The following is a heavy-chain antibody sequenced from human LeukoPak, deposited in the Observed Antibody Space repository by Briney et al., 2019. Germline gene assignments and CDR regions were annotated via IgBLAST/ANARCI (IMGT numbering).Heavy chain of an antibody. CDR3: ARAGRYYYDSSGYSYYYYMDV. J-gene: IGHJ6*03. Sequence: SETLSLTCSVSGGSISSYYWSWIRQPPGKGLEWIGYIYYSGRTSYNPSLKSRVTISVDTSKNQFSLKLSSVTAADTAVYYCARAGRYYYDSSGYSYYYYMDVWGKGTTVTISS. D-gene: IGHD3-22*01. CDR2: IYYSGRT. CDR1: GGSISSYY. V-gene: IGHV4-59*12.